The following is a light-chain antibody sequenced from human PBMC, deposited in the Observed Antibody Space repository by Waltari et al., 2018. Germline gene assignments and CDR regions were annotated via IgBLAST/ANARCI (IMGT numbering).Light chain of an antibody. CDR3: QQFNSYPWT. CDR1: QSISSW. CDR2: QAS. V-gene: IGKV1-5*03. J-gene: IGKJ1*01. Sequence: DIQMTQSPSTLSASVGDRVTITCRASQSISSWLAWYQHKPGKAAKLLIYQASSLDTGVPSRFSGSGSGTEFTLTISSLQPDDFATYYCQQFNSYPWTFGQGTKVEIK.